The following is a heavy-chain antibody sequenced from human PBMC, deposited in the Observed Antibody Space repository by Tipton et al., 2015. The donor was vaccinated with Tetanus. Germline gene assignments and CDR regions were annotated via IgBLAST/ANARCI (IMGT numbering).Heavy chain of an antibody. Sequence: GSLRLSCAASGFTFSSYAMHWVRQAPGKGLEWVSVIYSDGNTYYADSVKGRFTISRDNSKNTLYLQMNSLRAEDTAVYYCARDSDDSSGYYYYYYGMDVWGQGTTVTVSS. J-gene: IGHJ6*02. CDR1: GFTFSSYA. D-gene: IGHD3-22*01. CDR3: ARDSDDSSGYYYYYYGMDV. CDR2: IYSDGNT. V-gene: IGHV3-53*01.